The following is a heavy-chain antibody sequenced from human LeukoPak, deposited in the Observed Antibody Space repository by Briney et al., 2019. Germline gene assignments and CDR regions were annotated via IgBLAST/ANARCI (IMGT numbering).Heavy chain of an antibody. V-gene: IGHV1-18*01. CDR1: GYTFTSFA. CDR3: ARGSADAFDI. J-gene: IGHJ3*02. D-gene: IGHD3-10*01. CDR2: ISTYNGHT. Sequence: ASVKVSCKASGYTFTSFALSWVRQAPGQGLEWMGWISTYNGHTNYAQKFQGRVTMTTDTSTSTTYMELTSLRSNDTAVYSCARGSADAFDIWGHGTMVTVSS.